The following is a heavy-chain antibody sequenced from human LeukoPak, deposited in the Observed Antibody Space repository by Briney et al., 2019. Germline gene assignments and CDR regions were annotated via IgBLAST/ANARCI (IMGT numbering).Heavy chain of an antibody. J-gene: IGHJ4*02. CDR2: IYYSGST. Sequence: PSETLSLTCTVSGGSISSSSYYWGWIRQPPGKGLEWIGSIYYSGSTYYNPSLKSRVTISVDTSKNQFSLKLSSVTAADTAVYYCARDLAAATCFDYWGQGTLVTVSS. V-gene: IGHV4-39*07. CDR3: ARDLAAATCFDY. D-gene: IGHD6-13*01. CDR1: GGSISSSSYY.